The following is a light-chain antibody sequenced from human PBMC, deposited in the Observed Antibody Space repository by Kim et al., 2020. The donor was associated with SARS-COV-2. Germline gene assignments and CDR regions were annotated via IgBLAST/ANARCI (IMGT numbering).Light chain of an antibody. CDR2: DVT. V-gene: IGLV2-14*03. J-gene: IGLJ1*01. CDR3: CSYSGSTRSA. CDR1: SSDVGGYDS. Sequence: QSALTQPASVSGSPGQSITISCTGTSSDVGGYDSVSWYQQHPGKAPKLMIYDVTNRPSGVSHRFSGSKSGNTASLTISGLQAEDEADYYCCSYSGSTRSAFGGVTKATVL.